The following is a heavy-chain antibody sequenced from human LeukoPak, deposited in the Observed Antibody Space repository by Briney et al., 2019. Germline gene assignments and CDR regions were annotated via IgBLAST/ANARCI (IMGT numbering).Heavy chain of an antibody. D-gene: IGHD2-2*01. CDR1: GYNFADYW. J-gene: IGHJ3*02. CDR3: ARQVVPAANDAFDI. Sequence: PGESLKISCKASGYNFADYWIGWVRQVPGKGLEWMGIIYPRDSDTRYSPSFQGQVTISADKSISTAYLQWSSLKASDTAMYYCARQVVPAANDAFDIWGQGTMVTVSS. V-gene: IGHV5-51*01. CDR2: IYPRDSDT.